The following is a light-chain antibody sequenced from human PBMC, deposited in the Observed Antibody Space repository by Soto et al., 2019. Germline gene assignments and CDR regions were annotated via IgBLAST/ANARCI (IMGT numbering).Light chain of an antibody. CDR2: GAS. V-gene: IGKV3-20*01. CDR3: QQYGSPR. J-gene: IGKJ4*01. CDR1: QSVGIN. Sequence: SPGERATLSCRASQSVGINVAWYQQKPGQAPRLLIYGASSRATGIPDRFSGSGSGTDFTLTISRLEPEDFAVYYCQQYGSPRFGGGTKVDIK.